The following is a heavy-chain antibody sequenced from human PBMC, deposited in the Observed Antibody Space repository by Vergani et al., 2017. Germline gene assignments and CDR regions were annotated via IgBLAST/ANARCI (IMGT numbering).Heavy chain of an antibody. CDR2: ISFDGTNE. CDR1: GFALNRHA. D-gene: IGHD3-3*01. CDR3: VRGGRGDHGDFWSRLGP. V-gene: IGHV3-30-3*01. J-gene: IGHJ5*02. Sequence: QVQLVESGGGVVQPGTSLRLSCVVSGFALNRHAMYCVRQAPGKGLEWVVGISFDGTNEYYPDLVKGRFTIYKDNTVDMLSLQMNSLRPDDTAVYYCVRGGRGDHGDFWSRLGPWGQGTRVIVSS.